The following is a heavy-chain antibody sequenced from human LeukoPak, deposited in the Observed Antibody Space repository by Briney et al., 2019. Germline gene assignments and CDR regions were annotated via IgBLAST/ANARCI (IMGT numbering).Heavy chain of an antibody. J-gene: IGHJ6*02. Sequence: GGSLRLSCAASGFTFSGSAMHWVRQASGKGLEWVGRIRSKANSYATAYAASVKGRFTISRDDSKNTAYLQMNSLKTEDTAVYYCAKAPDGTTYPPTYYYGMDVWGQGTTVTVSS. CDR2: IRSKANSYAT. CDR3: AKAPDGTTYPPTYYYGMDV. V-gene: IGHV3-73*01. CDR1: GFTFSGSA. D-gene: IGHD1-14*01.